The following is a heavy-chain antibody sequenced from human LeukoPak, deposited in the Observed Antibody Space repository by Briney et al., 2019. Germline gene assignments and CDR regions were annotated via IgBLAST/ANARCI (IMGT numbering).Heavy chain of an antibody. CDR1: GFTFSSYA. CDR2: ISGSGGST. CDR3: AKEPYAIVGATELDY. D-gene: IGHD1-26*01. Sequence: GGSLRLSCAASGFTFSSYAMSWVRQAPGKGLEWVSAISGSGGSTYYADSVKGRFTNSRDNSKNTLYLQMNSLRAEDTAVYYCAKEPYAIVGATELDYWGQGTLVTVSS. V-gene: IGHV3-23*01. J-gene: IGHJ4*02.